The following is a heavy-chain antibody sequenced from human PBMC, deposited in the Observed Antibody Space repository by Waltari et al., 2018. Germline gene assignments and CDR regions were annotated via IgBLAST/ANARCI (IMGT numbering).Heavy chain of an antibody. Sequence: QVQLVESGGGVVQPGGSLRLSCAASGFTFSSYGMHWVRQAPGKGLEWVAFIRYDGSNKYYADSLKGRFTISRDNSKNTLYLQMNSLRAEDTAVYYCAKDVGYSGSYYDYYYGMDVWGQGTTVTVSS. CDR2: IRYDGSNK. CDR3: AKDVGYSGSYYDYYYGMDV. CDR1: GFTFSSYG. J-gene: IGHJ6*02. V-gene: IGHV3-30*02. D-gene: IGHD1-26*01.